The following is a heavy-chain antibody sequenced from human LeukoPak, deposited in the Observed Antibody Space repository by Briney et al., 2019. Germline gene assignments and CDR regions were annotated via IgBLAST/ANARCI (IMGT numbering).Heavy chain of an antibody. CDR2: ISYDGSNK. Sequence: PGGSLRLSCAASGFTFSSYEMNWVRQAPGKGLEWVALISYDGSNKHYADSVKGRFTISRDNSKNTLYLQMNSLRAEDTAVYYCARDWRGVYIPRDKWFDPWGQGTLVTVSS. J-gene: IGHJ5*02. V-gene: IGHV3-30*04. D-gene: IGHD6-13*01. CDR1: GFTFSSYE. CDR3: ARDWRGVYIPRDKWFDP.